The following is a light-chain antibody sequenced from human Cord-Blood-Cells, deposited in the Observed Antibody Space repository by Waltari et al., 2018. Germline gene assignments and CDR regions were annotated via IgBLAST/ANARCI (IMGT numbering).Light chain of an antibody. CDR2: EGS. J-gene: IGLJ1*01. CDR1: SSDVGSYNL. Sequence: QSALTQPASVSGSPGQSITISCTGTSSDVGSYNLVSWYQQHPGKAPKLMIYEGSKRPSGGSNRFAGSKSGNTASLTISGLQAEDEADYYCCSYAGSSTLVFGTGTKVTVL. V-gene: IGLV2-23*01. CDR3: CSYAGSSTLV.